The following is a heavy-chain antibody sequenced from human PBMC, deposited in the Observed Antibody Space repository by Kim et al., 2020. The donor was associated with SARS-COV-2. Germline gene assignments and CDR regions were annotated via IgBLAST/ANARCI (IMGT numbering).Heavy chain of an antibody. D-gene: IGHD3-10*01. CDR3: ALISGSYESYYFDY. CDR2: IYYSGST. V-gene: IGHV4-31*03. Sequence: SETLSLTCTVSGGSISSGGYYWSWIRQHPGKGLEWIGYIYYSGSTYYNPSLKSRVTISVDTSKNQFSLKLSSVTAADTAVYYCALISGSYESYYFDYWGQGTLVTVSS. CDR1: GGSISSGGYY. J-gene: IGHJ4*02.